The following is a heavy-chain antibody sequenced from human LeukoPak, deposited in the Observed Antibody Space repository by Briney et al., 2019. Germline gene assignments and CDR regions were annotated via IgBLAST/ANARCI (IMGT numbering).Heavy chain of an antibody. V-gene: IGHV3-30*04. J-gene: IGHJ6*03. Sequence: GGSLRLSCAASGFTLSSYAMHWVRQAPGKGLEWVAVISYDGSNKYYADSVKGRFTISRDNSKNTLYLQMYSLRAEDTAVYYCARDGRITIFGVVAYYYMDVWGKGTTVTVSS. CDR1: GFTLSSYA. D-gene: IGHD3-3*01. CDR3: ARDGRITIFGVVAYYYMDV. CDR2: ISYDGSNK.